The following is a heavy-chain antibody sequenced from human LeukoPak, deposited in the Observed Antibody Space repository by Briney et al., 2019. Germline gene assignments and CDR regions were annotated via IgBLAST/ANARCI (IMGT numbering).Heavy chain of an antibody. CDR2: ISWNSGSI. CDR1: GFTFDDYA. CDR3: AKGQAVTTLYYGMDV. D-gene: IGHD4-17*01. J-gene: IGHJ6*02. Sequence: PGRSLRLSCAASGFTFDDYAMHWVRQAPGKGLEWVSGISWNSGSIGYADSVKGRFTISRDNSKNTLYLQMNSLRAEDTAVYYCAKGQAVTTLYYGMDVWGQGTTVTVSS. V-gene: IGHV3-9*01.